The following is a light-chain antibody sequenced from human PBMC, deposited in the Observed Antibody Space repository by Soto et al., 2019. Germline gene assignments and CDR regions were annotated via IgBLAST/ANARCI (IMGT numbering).Light chain of an antibody. CDR3: AAWDDSLNGPL. Sequence: QSVLTQPPSASGTPGQRVTISCSGSISNIGSSTVNWYQQLPGTAPKLLIYSNNQRPSGVPDRFSGSKSGTSASLAISGLQSEDEADYYCAAWDDSLNGPLFGTGTKLTVL. V-gene: IGLV1-44*01. CDR2: SNN. J-gene: IGLJ1*01. CDR1: ISNIGSST.